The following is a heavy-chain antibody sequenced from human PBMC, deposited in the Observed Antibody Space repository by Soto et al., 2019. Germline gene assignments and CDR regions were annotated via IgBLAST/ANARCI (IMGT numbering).Heavy chain of an antibody. CDR1: GGSFSGYY. J-gene: IGHJ5*02. Sequence: SETLSLTCAVYGGSFSGYYWSWIRQPPGKGLEWIGYIYHSGSTYYNPSLKSRVSISVDRSKNQFSLKLSSVTAADAAVYCCARGIVYGGTYLGSWGQGTLGTAAS. CDR3: ARGIVYGGTYLGS. D-gene: IGHD4-17*01. V-gene: IGHV4-34*01. CDR2: IYHSGST.